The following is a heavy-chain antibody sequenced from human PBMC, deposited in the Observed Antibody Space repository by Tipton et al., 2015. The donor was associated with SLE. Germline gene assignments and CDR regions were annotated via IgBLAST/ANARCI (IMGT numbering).Heavy chain of an antibody. Sequence: TLSLTCTVSGGSISSHYWSWIRQPPGKGLEWIGEINHSGSTKYNPSLKSRVTISVDTSKNQFSLKLSSVTAADTAVYYCAREGRERKWLQGFDIWGQGTMVTVFS. CDR1: GGSISSHY. CDR2: INHSGST. CDR3: AREGRERKWLQGFDI. D-gene: IGHD3-22*01. J-gene: IGHJ3*02. V-gene: IGHV4-34*01.